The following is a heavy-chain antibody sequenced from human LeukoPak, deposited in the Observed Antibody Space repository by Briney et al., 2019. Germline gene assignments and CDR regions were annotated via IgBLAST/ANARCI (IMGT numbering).Heavy chain of an antibody. D-gene: IGHD3-22*01. CDR2: IYYSGST. V-gene: IGHV4-39*07. CDR1: GGSISSSSYY. Sequence: SETLSLTCTVSGGSISSSSYYWGWIRQPPGKGLEWIGSIYYSGSTNYNPSLKSRVTISVDTSKNQFSLKLSSVTAADTAVYYCARGLYYDSSGYFDYWGQGTLVTVSS. CDR3: ARGLYYDSSGYFDY. J-gene: IGHJ4*02.